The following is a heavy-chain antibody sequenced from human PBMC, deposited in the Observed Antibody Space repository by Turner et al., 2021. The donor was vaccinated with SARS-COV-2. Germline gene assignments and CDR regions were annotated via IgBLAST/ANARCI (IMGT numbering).Heavy chain of an antibody. CDR1: GFTFSSYN. D-gene: IGHD3-3*01. Sequence: EVQLVESGGSLVQPGGSMRFSCAASGFTFSSYNMNWVRQAPGKGLEWVSSISSSSSYIYYADSVKGRFTISRDNAKNSLYLQMNSLRAEDTAVYYCARSRLDLWSDYYMGAFDYWGQGTLVTVSS. V-gene: IGHV3-21*01. CDR3: ARSRLDLWSDYYMGAFDY. J-gene: IGHJ4*02. CDR2: ISSSSSYI.